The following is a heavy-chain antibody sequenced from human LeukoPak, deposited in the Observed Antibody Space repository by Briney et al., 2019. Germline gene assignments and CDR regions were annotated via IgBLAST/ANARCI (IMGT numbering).Heavy chain of an antibody. D-gene: IGHD5-24*01. Sequence: GASVKVSCKASGYTFTSYGISWVRQAPGQGLEWMGWISAYNGNTNYAQKFQGRVTITTDESTSTAYMELSSLRSEDTAVYYCARDSRDGYPPDAFDIWGQGTMVTVSS. CDR2: ISAYNGNT. CDR1: GYTFTSYG. CDR3: ARDSRDGYPPDAFDI. J-gene: IGHJ3*02. V-gene: IGHV1-18*01.